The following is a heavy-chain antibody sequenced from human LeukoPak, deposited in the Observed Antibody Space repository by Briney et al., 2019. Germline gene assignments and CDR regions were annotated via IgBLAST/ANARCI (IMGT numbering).Heavy chain of an antibody. V-gene: IGHV3-11*03. CDR3: ASTVTRPLRNWYFDL. CDR1: GFTFSDYY. CDR2: ISSSSSYT. Sequence: GGSLRLSCAASGFTFSDYYMSWIRQAPGKGLEWVSYISSSSSYTNYADSVKGRFTISRDNAKNSLYLQTNSLRAEDTAVYYCASTVTRPLRNWYFDLWGRGTLVTVSS. D-gene: IGHD4-17*01. J-gene: IGHJ2*01.